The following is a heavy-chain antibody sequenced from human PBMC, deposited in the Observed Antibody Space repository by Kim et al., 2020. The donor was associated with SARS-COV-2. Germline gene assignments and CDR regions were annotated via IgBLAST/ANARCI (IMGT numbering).Heavy chain of an antibody. CDR3: ARGVITADDAFDI. J-gene: IGHJ3*02. Sequence: YNPSLKSRVTISVDKSKNQFSLKLSSVTAADTAVYYCARGVITADDAFDIWGQGTMVTVSS. D-gene: IGHD3-10*01. V-gene: IGHV4-4*02.